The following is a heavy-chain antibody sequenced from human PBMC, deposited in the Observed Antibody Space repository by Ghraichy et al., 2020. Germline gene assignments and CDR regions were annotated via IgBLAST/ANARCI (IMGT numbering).Heavy chain of an antibody. D-gene: IGHD6-19*01. Sequence: SETLSLTCTVSGGSISSGSYYWSWIRQPAGKGLEWIGRIYTSGSTNYNPSLKSRVTISVDTSKNQFSLKLSSVTAADTAVYYCARARSGWYSGGNSNWFDPWGQGTLVTVSS. J-gene: IGHJ5*02. V-gene: IGHV4-61*02. CDR2: IYTSGST. CDR1: GGSISSGSYY. CDR3: ARARSGWYSGGNSNWFDP.